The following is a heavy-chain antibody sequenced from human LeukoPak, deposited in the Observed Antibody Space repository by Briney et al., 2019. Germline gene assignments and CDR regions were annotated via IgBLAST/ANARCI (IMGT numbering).Heavy chain of an antibody. D-gene: IGHD6-19*01. CDR1: GGSFSGYY. V-gene: IGHV4-34*01. CDR3: ARAGIWAFDY. J-gene: IGHJ4*02. Sequence: SETLSLTCAVYGGSFSGYYWSWIRQPPGKGLELIGEIDHSGSTNYNPSLKSRVTISVDTSKNQFSLKLSSVTAADTAVYYCARAGIWAFDYWGQGTLVAVSS. CDR2: IDHSGST.